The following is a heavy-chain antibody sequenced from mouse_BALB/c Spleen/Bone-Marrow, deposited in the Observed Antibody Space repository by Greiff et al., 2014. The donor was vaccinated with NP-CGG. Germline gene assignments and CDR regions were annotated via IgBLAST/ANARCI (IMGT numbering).Heavy chain of an antibody. CDR3: ARDTMDY. Sequence: VQLQQSEPELVKPGASVRISCKASGYTLTSYYIHWVKRRPGQGLEWIGWIYPGNVNTKYNEKFKGKATLTADKSSSTAYMQLSSLTSEDSAVYFCARDTMDYWGQGTSVTVSS. J-gene: IGHJ4*01. CDR2: IYPGNVNT. CDR1: GYTLTSYY. V-gene: IGHV1S56*01.